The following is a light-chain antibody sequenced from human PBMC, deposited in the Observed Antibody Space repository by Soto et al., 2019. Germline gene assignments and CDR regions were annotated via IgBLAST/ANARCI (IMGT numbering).Light chain of an antibody. CDR2: GTS. J-gene: IGKJ1*01. CDR1: QSVDSTY. CDR3: QHYDSSRT. V-gene: IGKV3-20*01. Sequence: DIVLTQSPCTLSLSPGESATLSCRASQSVDSTYITWYQQKPGQAPRLLIYGTSGRATGIPDRFSGSGSGTDFTLTISRLEPEDFAVYYCQHYDSSRTFGQGTKV.